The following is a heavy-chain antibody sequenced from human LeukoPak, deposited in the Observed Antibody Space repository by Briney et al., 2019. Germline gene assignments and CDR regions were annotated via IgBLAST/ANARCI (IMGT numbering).Heavy chain of an antibody. CDR3: ARVCSNGYYDFWSGYSNLSYYYMDV. J-gene: IGHJ6*03. Sequence: SETLSLTCTVSGGSISSSSYYWGWIRQPPGKGLEWIGSIYYRGSTYYNPSLKSRVTISVDTSKNQFSLKLSSVTAADTAVYYCARVCSNGYYDFWSGYSNLSYYYMDVWGKGTTVTVSS. V-gene: IGHV4-39*07. CDR1: GGSISSSSYY. CDR2: IYYRGST. D-gene: IGHD3-3*01.